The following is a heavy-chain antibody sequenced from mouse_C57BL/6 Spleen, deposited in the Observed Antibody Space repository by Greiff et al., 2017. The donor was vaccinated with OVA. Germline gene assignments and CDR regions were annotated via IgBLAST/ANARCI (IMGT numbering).Heavy chain of an antibody. Sequence: EVQGVESGGGLVKPGGSLKLSCAASGFTFSDYGMHWVRQAPEKGLEWVAYISSGSSTIYYADTVKGRFTISRDNAKNTLFLQMTSLRSEDTAMYYCARRHGSSGDYAMDYWGQGTSVTVSS. D-gene: IGHD1-1*01. CDR2: ISSGSSTI. CDR3: ARRHGSSGDYAMDY. V-gene: IGHV5-17*01. CDR1: GFTFSDYG. J-gene: IGHJ4*01.